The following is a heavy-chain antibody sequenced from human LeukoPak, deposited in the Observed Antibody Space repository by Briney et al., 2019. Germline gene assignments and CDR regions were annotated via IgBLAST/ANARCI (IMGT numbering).Heavy chain of an antibody. CDR1: GYTFTSYY. CDR3: ARGRYSYCSSTSCLYYYYYYGMDV. CDR2: INPSGGST. V-gene: IGHV1-46*01. J-gene: IGHJ6*02. D-gene: IGHD2-2*01. Sequence: ASVKVSCKASGYTFTSYYMHWVRQAPGQGLEWMGIINPSGGSTSYAQKFQGRVTMTRDTSTSTVYMELSSLRSEDTAVYYCARGRYSYCSSTSCLYYYYYYGMDVWGQGTTVTVSS.